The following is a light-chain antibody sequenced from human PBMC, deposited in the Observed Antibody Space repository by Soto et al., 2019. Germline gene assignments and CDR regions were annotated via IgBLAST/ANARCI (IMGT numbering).Light chain of an antibody. CDR2: DAS. CDR3: QQRSTWT. Sequence: EIVLTQSPATVSLPPGERATLSCRASQSVSSYLAWYQQKPGQGPRLLIYDASKRATYIPARFTGSGSGTDFTLTISSLEPEDSAVYFCQQRSTWTFGRGTKVEI. J-gene: IGKJ1*01. CDR1: QSVSSY. V-gene: IGKV3-11*01.